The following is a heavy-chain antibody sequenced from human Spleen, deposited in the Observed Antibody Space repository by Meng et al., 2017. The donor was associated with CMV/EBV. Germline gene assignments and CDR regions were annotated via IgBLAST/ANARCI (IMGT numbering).Heavy chain of an antibody. CDR3: ARLGSSWLDWFDP. Sequence: GESLKISGKGSGYSFTRYWIGGVRQMPGKGLEGMGIIYPGDSDTRYSPSFQGQVTISADKSISTAYLQWSSLKASDTAMYYCARLGSSWLDWFDPWGQGTLVTVSS. CDR1: GYSFTRYW. D-gene: IGHD6-13*01. V-gene: IGHV5-51*01. CDR2: IYPGDSDT. J-gene: IGHJ5*02.